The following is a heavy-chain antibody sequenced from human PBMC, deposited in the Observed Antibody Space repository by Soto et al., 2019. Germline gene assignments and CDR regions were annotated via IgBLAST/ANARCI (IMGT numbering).Heavy chain of an antibody. CDR3: AEGGCSGGSCYFFGY. Sequence: GGSLRLSCAASGFTFSSYAMSWVRQAPGKGLEWVSAISGSGGSTYYADSVKGRFTISRDNSKNTLYLQMNSLRAEDTAVYYCAEGGCSGGSCYFFGYWGQGTLVTVSS. CDR1: GFTFSSYA. V-gene: IGHV3-23*01. J-gene: IGHJ4*02. D-gene: IGHD2-15*01. CDR2: ISGSGGST.